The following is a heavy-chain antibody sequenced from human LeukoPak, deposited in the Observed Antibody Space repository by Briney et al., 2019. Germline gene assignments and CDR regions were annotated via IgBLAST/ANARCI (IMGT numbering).Heavy chain of an antibody. J-gene: IGHJ4*02. V-gene: IGHV3-48*03. Sequence: GGSLRLSCAASGFTFSSYEMNWVRQAPGKGLEWVSYISSSGSTIYYADSAKGRFTISRDNAKNSLYLQMNSLRAEDTAVYYCARDRGYSGYEGGYWGQATLVTVSS. CDR3: ARDRGYSGYEGGY. CDR1: GFTFSSYE. CDR2: ISSSGSTI. D-gene: IGHD5-12*01.